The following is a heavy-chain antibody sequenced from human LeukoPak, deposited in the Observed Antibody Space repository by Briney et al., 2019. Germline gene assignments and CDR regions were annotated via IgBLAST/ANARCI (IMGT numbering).Heavy chain of an antibody. Sequence: GGSLRLSCTASGFRFGGYSIHWVRRAPGRGLEWLSYISVSGTIHADSVMGRVTVSRDNAKNSLYLQMNSLRVEDTAVYYCARIRGSTLPISYMDVWGKGTTVTVSS. CDR3: ARIRGSTLPISYMDV. D-gene: IGHD6-13*01. J-gene: IGHJ6*03. CDR2: ISVSGTI. V-gene: IGHV3-69-1*01. CDR1: GFRFGGYS.